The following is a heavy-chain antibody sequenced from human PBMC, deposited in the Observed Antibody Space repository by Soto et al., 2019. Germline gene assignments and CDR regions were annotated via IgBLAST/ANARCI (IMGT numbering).Heavy chain of an antibody. CDR3: AKPIPRAGYYGMDV. V-gene: IGHV3-23*01. Sequence: PGGSLRLSCAASGFSFSSYAMSWVRQAPGKGLEWVSAISGSGGSTYYADSVKGRFTISRDNSKNTLYLQMNSLRAEDTAVYYCAKPIPRAGYYGMDVWGQGTTVTVSS. CDR1: GFSFSSYA. CDR2: ISGSGGST. J-gene: IGHJ6*02.